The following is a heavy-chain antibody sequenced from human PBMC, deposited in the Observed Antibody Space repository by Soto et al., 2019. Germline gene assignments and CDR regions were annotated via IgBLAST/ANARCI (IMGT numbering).Heavy chain of an antibody. V-gene: IGHV3-33*01. CDR3: ARGYGGSCPHWYFDL. D-gene: IGHD2-15*01. CDR2: IWNDGKNS. Sequence: QVQLVESGGGVVQPGGSLRLSCAASGFTFSNYGMYWARQAPGKGLQWVTFIWNDGKNSVYEDSVKGRFTNSRDNFKNTLYLQMDSLRAEDTGVYYCARGYGGSCPHWYFDLWGRGTRVAVSS. CDR1: GFTFSNYG. J-gene: IGHJ2*01.